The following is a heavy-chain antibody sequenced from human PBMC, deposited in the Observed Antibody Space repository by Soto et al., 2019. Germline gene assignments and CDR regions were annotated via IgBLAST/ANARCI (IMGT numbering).Heavy chain of an antibody. CDR1: GYTFTNYW. CDR2: IFPRDFDV. Sequence: GESLKISCQTSGYTFTNYWIGWVRQMPGGGLEWLGLIFPRDFDVRYSPSFEGQVTISADRSTATAFLQWRSLGASDSALYFCARLVSLLQPIDSWGQGXPVTVSS. CDR3: ARLVSLLQPIDS. V-gene: IGHV5-51*01. J-gene: IGHJ5*01. D-gene: IGHD4-4*01.